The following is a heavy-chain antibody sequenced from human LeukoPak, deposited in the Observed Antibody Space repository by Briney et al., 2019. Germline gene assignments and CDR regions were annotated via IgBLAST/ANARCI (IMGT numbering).Heavy chain of an antibody. CDR3: ARGYYSGSGSYVDY. D-gene: IGHD3-10*01. CDR2: ISYDGSNK. V-gene: IGHV3-30*03. J-gene: IGHJ4*02. Sequence: GRSLRLSCAASGFTFSTYGMHWVRQAPGKGLEWVAVISYDGSNKYYADSVKGRFTISRDNSKNTLYLQMNSLRAEDTAVYYCARGYYSGSGSYVDYWGQGTLVTVSS. CDR1: GFTFSTYG.